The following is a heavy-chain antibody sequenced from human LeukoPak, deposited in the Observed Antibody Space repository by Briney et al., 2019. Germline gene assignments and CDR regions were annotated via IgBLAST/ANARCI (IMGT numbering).Heavy chain of an antibody. V-gene: IGHV1-18*01. CDR1: GYTFTSYG. Sequence: ASVKVSCKASGYTFTSYGISGVRQAPGQGLEGMGWISAYNGNTNYAQKLQGRVTMTTDTSTSTAYMELRSLRSDDTAVYYCARSVTIFGVVIAYYFDYWGQGTLVTVSS. CDR2: ISAYNGNT. J-gene: IGHJ4*02. CDR3: ARSVTIFGVVIAYYFDY. D-gene: IGHD3-3*01.